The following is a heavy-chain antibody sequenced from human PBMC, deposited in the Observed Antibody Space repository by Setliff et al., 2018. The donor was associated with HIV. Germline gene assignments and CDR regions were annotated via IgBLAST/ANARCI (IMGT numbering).Heavy chain of an antibody. J-gene: IGHJ5*02. CDR3: ARHDCGGDCSINWFDP. CDR1: GNSISADSY. Sequence: SETLSLTCAVSGNSISADSYWGWIRQPPGNRLEYIGNIQYGGTTYYNPSLKSRVTLSLDTSKNQFSLELTSVTAADTAVYYCARHDCGGDCSINWFDPWGQGTLVTVSS. D-gene: IGHD2-21*02. CDR2: IQYGGTT. V-gene: IGHV4-38-2*01.